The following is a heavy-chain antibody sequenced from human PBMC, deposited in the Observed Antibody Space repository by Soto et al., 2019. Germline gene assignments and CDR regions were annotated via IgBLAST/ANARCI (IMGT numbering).Heavy chain of an antibody. CDR3: AKGSGSSRPYYFDY. D-gene: IGHD2-2*01. J-gene: IGHJ4*02. V-gene: IGHV3-23*01. CDR1: GFTLSSYA. Sequence: EVQLLGSGGGLLHPGGSLRLSCAASGFTLSSYAMSWVRQAPGKGLEWVSAISGSGAYTYYADSVKGRFTISRDNSRNTLSLEMNSLRADDTAVYYCAKGSGSSRPYYFDYWGQGTLVTVSS. CDR2: ISGSGAYT.